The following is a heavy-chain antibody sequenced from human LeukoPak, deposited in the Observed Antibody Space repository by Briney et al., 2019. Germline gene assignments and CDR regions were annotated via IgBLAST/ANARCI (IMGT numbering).Heavy chain of an antibody. V-gene: IGHV3-21*06. J-gene: IGHJ4*02. CDR2: MSSGSTYI. CDR3: ARGRPTGASRVFVVQ. CDR1: VFTFGSYS. D-gene: IGHD2-15*01. Sequence: SLRLSCAGSVFTFGSYSMTWVRQAPGKWRGWVASMSSGSTYIYYADSVRGSFTISRDNARSSLYLLLNSLRVDDTGVYYCARGRPTGASRVFVVQWGQGTLVTVSS.